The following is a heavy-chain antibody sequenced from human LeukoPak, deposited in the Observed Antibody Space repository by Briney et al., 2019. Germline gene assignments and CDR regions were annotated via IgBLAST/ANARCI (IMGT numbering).Heavy chain of an antibody. D-gene: IGHD3-3*01. Sequence: GGSLRLSCAASGFTFDDYAMHWVRQAPGKGLEWVSGISWNSGSIGYAGSVKGRFTISRDNAKNSLYLQMNSLRAEDTALYYCEKAGSVYLFDVFNIGAKGKRVPVS. CDR3: EKAGSVYLFDVFNI. V-gene: IGHV3-9*01. CDR2: ISWNSGSI. J-gene: IGHJ3*02. CDR1: GFTFDDYA.